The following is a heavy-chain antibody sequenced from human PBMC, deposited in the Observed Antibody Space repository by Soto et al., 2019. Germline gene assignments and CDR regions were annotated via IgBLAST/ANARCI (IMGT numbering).Heavy chain of an antibody. D-gene: IGHD3-10*01. Sequence: QVQLQHWGAGLLKPSETLSLTCAVYGGSFSGYQWSWIRQTPGKGLEWIGEINDSGNINYNPSLKSRVTILLDTPKRQISLKLSSLTAADSAVYYCARGLILWFGELSRRGGYYYYMDVWGKGTTVTVSS. V-gene: IGHV4-34*01. CDR1: GGSFSGYQ. CDR3: ARGLILWFGELSRRGGYYYYMDV. CDR2: INDSGNI. J-gene: IGHJ6*03.